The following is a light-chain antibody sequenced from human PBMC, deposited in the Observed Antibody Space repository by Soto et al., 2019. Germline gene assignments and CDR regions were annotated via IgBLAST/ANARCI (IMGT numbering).Light chain of an antibody. CDR1: QSVSSS. CDR2: GAS. V-gene: IGKV3-15*01. J-gene: IGKJ1*01. Sequence: EIVMTQSPATLSVSPGERATLSCRASQSVSSSLAWYQKKPGQAPRLLIYGASTRATGIPARFSGSGSGTEFTLTISSLQSEDFAVYYCQQYSNWGTGGQETRVEIK. CDR3: QQYSNWGT.